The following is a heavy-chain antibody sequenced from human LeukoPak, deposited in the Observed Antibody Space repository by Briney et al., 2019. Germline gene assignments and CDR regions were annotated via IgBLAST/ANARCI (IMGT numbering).Heavy chain of an antibody. CDR2: ISSSSSYI. CDR3: ARAISYFGSGSYSYSDY. CDR1: GFTFSSYS. V-gene: IGHV3-21*01. J-gene: IGHJ4*02. D-gene: IGHD3-10*01. Sequence: GGSLRLSCAASGFTFSSYSMSWVRQAPGKGLEWVSSISSSSSYIYYADSVKGRLTISRDNAKNSLYLQMNSLRAEDTAVYFCARAISYFGSGSYSYSDYWGQGTLVAVSS.